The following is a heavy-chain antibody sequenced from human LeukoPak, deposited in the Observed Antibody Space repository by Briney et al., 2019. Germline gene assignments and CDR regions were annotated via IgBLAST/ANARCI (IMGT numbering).Heavy chain of an antibody. CDR2: INPNSGGT. J-gene: IGHJ4*02. D-gene: IGHD3-10*01. V-gene: IGHV1-2*02. Sequence: ASVKVSCKASGYTFTGYYIHWPRQAPGQGLEWMGFINPNSGGTNYAQKFQGRVTMTRDTSISTAYMELSSLTSDDTAVYYCARDLEGYHYGSGNYPQWGQGTLITVSS. CDR1: GYTFTGYY. CDR3: ARDLEGYHYGSGNYPQ.